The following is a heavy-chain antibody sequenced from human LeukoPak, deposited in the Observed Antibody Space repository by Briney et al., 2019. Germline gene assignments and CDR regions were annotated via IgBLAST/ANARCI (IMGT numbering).Heavy chain of an antibody. CDR3: ARDFAYRAANPFAFDT. D-gene: IGHD1-26*01. V-gene: IGHV1-2*02. Sequence: ASVKVSCKASGYTFTGYYMHWVRQAPGQGLEWMGWINPNSGGTNYAQKFQGRVTMTRDTSISTAYMELSRLRSDDTAVYYCARDFAYRAANPFAFDTWGQGTMVTVSS. CDR1: GYTFTGYY. J-gene: IGHJ3*02. CDR2: INPNSGGT.